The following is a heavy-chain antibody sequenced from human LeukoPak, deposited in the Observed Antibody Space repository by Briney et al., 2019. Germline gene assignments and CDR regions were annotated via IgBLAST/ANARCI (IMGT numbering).Heavy chain of an antibody. CDR2: IYTSGST. CDR3: ARGPHYALGIYFDY. V-gene: IGHV4-4*07. D-gene: IGHD7-27*01. Sequence: PSETLSLTCTVSGGSISSYYWSWIRQPAGKGLEWIGRIYTSGSTNYNPSLKSRVTMSVDTSKNQFSLKLSSVSAADTAVYYCARGPHYALGIYFDYWGQGTLVTASS. CDR1: GGSISSYY. J-gene: IGHJ4*02.